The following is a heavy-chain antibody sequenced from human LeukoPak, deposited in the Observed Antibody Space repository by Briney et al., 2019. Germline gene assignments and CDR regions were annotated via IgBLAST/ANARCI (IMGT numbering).Heavy chain of an antibody. D-gene: IGHD3-3*01. CDR1: GYILTDYY. J-gene: IGHJ4*02. Sequence: ASVKVSCKASGYILTDYYMHWVRQAPGQGLEWMGWINPNSGDTNYAQKFQGRVTMTRDTSISTVYMELRRLRYDDTAAYYCARFDFSSGYYFDYWGQGTLVTVSS. CDR3: ARFDFSSGYYFDY. CDR2: INPNSGDT. V-gene: IGHV1-2*02.